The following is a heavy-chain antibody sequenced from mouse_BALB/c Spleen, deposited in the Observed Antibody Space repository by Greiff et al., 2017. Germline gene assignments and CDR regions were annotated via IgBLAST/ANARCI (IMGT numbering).Heavy chain of an antibody. Sequence: EVKLVESGGDLVKPGGSLKLSCAASGFTFSSYGMSWVRQTPDKRLEWVATISSGGSYTYYPDSVKGRFTISRDNAKNTLYLQMSSLKSEDTAMYYCARPGPYAMDYWGQGTSVTVSS. CDR3: ARPGPYAMDY. V-gene: IGHV5-6*01. CDR2: ISSGGSYT. J-gene: IGHJ4*01. CDR1: GFTFSSYG.